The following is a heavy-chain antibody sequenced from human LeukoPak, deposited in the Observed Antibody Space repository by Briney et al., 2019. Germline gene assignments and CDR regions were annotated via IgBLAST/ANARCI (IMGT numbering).Heavy chain of an antibody. D-gene: IGHD6-19*01. J-gene: IGHJ4*02. CDR1: GFSFSSYW. V-gene: IGHV3-74*01. Sequence: GGSLRLSCAASGFSFSSYWMHWVRQAPGKGLVWVSRINHDGSGTSYADSVKGRFTISRDSAKNTLYLQMNRLGAEDTGVYYCARGVAVSGTDYWGQGTLVTVSS. CDR3: ARGVAVSGTDY. CDR2: INHDGSGT.